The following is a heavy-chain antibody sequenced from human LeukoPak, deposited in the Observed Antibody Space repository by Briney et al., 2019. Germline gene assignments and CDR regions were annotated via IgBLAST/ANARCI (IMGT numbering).Heavy chain of an antibody. CDR2: ISGSGGST. J-gene: IGHJ4*02. Sequence: GGSLRLSCAASGFTFSSYAMSWVRQAPGKGLEWVSAISGSGGSTYYADSVKGRFTISRDNSKNTLYLQMNSLRAEDTAVYYCARVRYSNYYFDYWGQGNLVTVSS. V-gene: IGHV3-23*01. CDR1: GFTFSSYA. CDR3: ARVRYSNYYFDY. D-gene: IGHD4-11*01.